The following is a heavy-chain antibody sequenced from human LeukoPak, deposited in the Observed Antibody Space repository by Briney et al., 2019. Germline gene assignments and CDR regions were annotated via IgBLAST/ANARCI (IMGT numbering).Heavy chain of an antibody. CDR3: ARADSTDAFDI. D-gene: IGHD5-18*01. Sequence: SETLSLTCAVYGGSFSGYYWSWIRQPPGKGPEWIGEINHSGSTNYNPSLKSRVTISVDTSKNQFSLKLSSVTAADTAVYYCARADSTDAFDIWGQGTMVTVSS. V-gene: IGHV4-34*01. CDR1: GGSFSGYY. J-gene: IGHJ3*02. CDR2: INHSGST.